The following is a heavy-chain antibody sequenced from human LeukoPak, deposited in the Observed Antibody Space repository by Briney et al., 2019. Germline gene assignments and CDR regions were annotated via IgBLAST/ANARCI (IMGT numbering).Heavy chain of an antibody. Sequence: GGSLRLSCVASGFILSDHYTDWVRKAPGKGLEWVGGSRSKAKSYTTEYAASVKGRFTFSRDDSKNSLYLQMNSLKTEDTAVYYCVRGRSTNGRTYFDFWGQGTLVTVSS. CDR1: GFILSDHY. J-gene: IGHJ4*02. D-gene: IGHD2-8*01. V-gene: IGHV3-72*01. CDR2: SRSKAKSYTT. CDR3: VRGRSTNGRTYFDF.